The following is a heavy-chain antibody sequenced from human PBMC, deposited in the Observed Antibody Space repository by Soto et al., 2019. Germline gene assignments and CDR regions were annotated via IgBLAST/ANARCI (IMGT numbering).Heavy chain of an antibody. CDR3: ASTGYYYGMDV. J-gene: IGHJ6*02. Sequence: SETLSLTCTVSGGSISSSSYYWGWIRQPPGKGLEWIGSIYYSGSTYYNPSLKSRVTISVDTSKNQFSLKLSSVTAADTAVYYCASTGYYYGMDVWGQGTTVTVSS. CDR2: IYYSGST. V-gene: IGHV4-39*01. CDR1: GGSISSSSYY.